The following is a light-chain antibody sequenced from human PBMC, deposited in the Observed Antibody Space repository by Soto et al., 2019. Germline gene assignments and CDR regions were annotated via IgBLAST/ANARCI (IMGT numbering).Light chain of an antibody. Sequence: DIQMTQSPSSVSASVGDSVTITCRASQGISSWLAWYQQKPGKAPKFLIYATSSLHIGVPSRFRGRGSGTDFTLTISSLQPEDFATYYCQHTNSFPPTFGGGTKVEI. V-gene: IGKV1-12*01. J-gene: IGKJ4*02. CDR1: QGISSW. CDR2: ATS. CDR3: QHTNSFPPT.